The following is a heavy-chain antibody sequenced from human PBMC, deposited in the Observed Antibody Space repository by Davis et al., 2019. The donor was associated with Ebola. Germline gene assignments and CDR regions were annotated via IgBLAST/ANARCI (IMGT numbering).Heavy chain of an antibody. CDR2: IRSKANSYAT. J-gene: IGHJ6*02. CDR1: GFTFSCSA. D-gene: IGHD2-2*01. V-gene: IGHV3-73*01. CDR3: TMNIPAAMGGMDV. Sequence: GESLKISCAASGFTFSCSAMHWVRQASGKGLEWVGRIRSKANSYATAYAASVKGRFTISRDDSKNTAYLQMNSLKTEDTAVYYCTMNIPAAMGGMDVWGQGTTVTVSS.